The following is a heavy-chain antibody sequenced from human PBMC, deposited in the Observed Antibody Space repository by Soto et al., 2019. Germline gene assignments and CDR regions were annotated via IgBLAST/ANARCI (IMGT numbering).Heavy chain of an antibody. CDR3: AKEVAGTNYFDY. D-gene: IGHD6-19*01. V-gene: IGHV3-30*18. J-gene: IGHJ4*02. Sequence: PGGSLRLSCAASGFTFSSYGMHWVRQAPGKGLEWVAVISYDGSNKYYADSVKGRFTISRDNSKNTLYLQMNSLRAEDTAVYYCAKEVAGTNYFDYWGQGTLVTVSS. CDR2: ISYDGSNK. CDR1: GFTFSSYG.